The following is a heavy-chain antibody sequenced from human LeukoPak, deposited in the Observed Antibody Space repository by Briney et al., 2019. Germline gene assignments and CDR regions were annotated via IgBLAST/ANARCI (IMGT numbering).Heavy chain of an antibody. CDR1: ESTFTGYY. V-gene: IGHV1-2*06. D-gene: IGHD2-21*02. CDR3: ARSREIVVVTAIFDY. J-gene: IGHJ4*02. CDR2: INPKSGGT. Sequence: GASVKLSCTASESTFTGYYMHWVRQAPGQGLEWMGRINPKSGGTNFAQKIKGRVTMTRDTSISTAYMELSRLRSDDTAVYYCARSREIVVVTAIFDYWGQGTLVTVSS.